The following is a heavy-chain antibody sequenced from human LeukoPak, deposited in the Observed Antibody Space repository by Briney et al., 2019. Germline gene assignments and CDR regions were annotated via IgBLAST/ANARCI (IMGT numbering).Heavy chain of an antibody. CDR2: IYSGGRT. CDR3: ARGEFSGLDY. V-gene: IGHV3-66*01. Sequence: GGSLRLSCAASGFTVSSNYMSWVRQAPGKGLEWVSVIYSGGRTYYADSVKGRFTISRDNPKNTLWLQMNSLTPDDTAVYYCARGEFSGLDYWGQGTLVTVSS. CDR1: GFTVSSNY. J-gene: IGHJ4*02. D-gene: IGHD5-12*01.